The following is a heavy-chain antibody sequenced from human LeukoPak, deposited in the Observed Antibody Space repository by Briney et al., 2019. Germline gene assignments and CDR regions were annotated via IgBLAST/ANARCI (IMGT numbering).Heavy chain of an antibody. CDR2: INHSGST. Sequence: SETLSLTCAVYGGSFSGYYWSWIRQPPGKGLEWIGEINHSGSTNYNPSLESRVTLSMDTSRNQFSLRLSSVTAADTAVYYCARAPLFGEFFGRALDIWGQGTVVTVSS. D-gene: IGHD3-10*01. CDR1: GGSFSGYY. CDR3: ARAPLFGEFFGRALDI. V-gene: IGHV4-34*01. J-gene: IGHJ3*02.